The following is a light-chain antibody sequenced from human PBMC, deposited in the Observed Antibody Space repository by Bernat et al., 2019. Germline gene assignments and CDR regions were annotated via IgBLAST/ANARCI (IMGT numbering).Light chain of an antibody. Sequence: QSALTQPPSASGSPGQSVTISCTGSSSDVVNNYVSWYQQHPGKAPKLMIYDVSNRPSGVSNRFSGSKSGNTASLTISGLQAEDEADYYCSSYTSSSTLVFGGGTKLTVL. V-gene: IGLV2-14*01. CDR1: SSDVVNNY. CDR3: SSYTSSSTLV. J-gene: IGLJ2*01. CDR2: DVS.